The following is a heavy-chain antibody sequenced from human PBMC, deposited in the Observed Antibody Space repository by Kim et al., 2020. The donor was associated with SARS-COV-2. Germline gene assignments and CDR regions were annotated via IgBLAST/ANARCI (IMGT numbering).Heavy chain of an antibody. CDR2: INHSGST. J-gene: IGHJ6*02. CDR3: ARLQGADCSSTSCHYYYYGMDV. D-gene: IGHD2-2*01. Sequence: SETLSLTCAVYGGSFSGYYWSWIRQPPGKGLEWIGEINHSGSTNYNPSLKSRVTISVDTSKNQFSLKLSSVTAADTAVYYCARLQGADCSSTSCHYYYYGMDVWGQGTTVTVSS. CDR1: GGSFSGYY. V-gene: IGHV4-34*01.